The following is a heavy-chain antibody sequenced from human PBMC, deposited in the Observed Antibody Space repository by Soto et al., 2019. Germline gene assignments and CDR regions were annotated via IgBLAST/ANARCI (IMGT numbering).Heavy chain of an antibody. CDR1: GFIFSDHF. Sequence: EVQLVESGGGLVQPGGSLRLSCAASGFIFSDHFMDWVRQAPGKGLEWVGRIRSKPNSYTTEYAASVKGRFTISRDDSRNSLYLQMNSLKTEDTALYYCTCSKAAAGQYYFGSWGQGTLVTVSS. V-gene: IGHV3-72*01. CDR3: TCSKAAAGQYYFGS. CDR2: IRSKPNSYTT. J-gene: IGHJ4*02. D-gene: IGHD6-13*01.